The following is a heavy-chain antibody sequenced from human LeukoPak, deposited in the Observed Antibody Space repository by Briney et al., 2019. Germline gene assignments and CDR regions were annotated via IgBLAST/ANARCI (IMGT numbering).Heavy chain of an antibody. V-gene: IGHV3-30-3*01. J-gene: IGHJ4*02. D-gene: IGHD6-19*01. CDR2: ISYDGSNK. CDR1: GFTFSSYA. Sequence: GGSLRLSCAASGFTFSSYAMHWVRQAPGKGLEWVAVISYDGSNKYYADSVKGRFTISRDNSKNTLYLQMNSLRAEDTAVYYCARDYGSGWYGEVDYWGRGTLVTVSS. CDR3: ARDYGSGWYGEVDY.